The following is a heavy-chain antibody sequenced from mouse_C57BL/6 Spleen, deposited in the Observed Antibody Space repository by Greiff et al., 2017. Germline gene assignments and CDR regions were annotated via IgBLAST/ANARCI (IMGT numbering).Heavy chain of an antibody. CDR3: ARSPYYYGSRFAY. V-gene: IGHV1-26*01. CDR1: GYTLTEYY. CDR2: INPNNGGT. D-gene: IGHD1-1*01. J-gene: IGHJ3*01. Sequence: EVQLPPSGPELVKPGASVKISCRASGYTLTEYYMNWVKQSHGKSLEWIGDINPNNGGTSYNQKFKGKATLTVDKSSSTAYMELRSLTSEDSAVYYCARSPYYYGSRFAYWGQGTLVTVSA.